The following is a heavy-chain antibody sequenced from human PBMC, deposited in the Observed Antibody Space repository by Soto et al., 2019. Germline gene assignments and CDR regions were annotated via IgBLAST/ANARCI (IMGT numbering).Heavy chain of an antibody. Sequence: GGSLRLSCAASGFTFSSYAMSWVRQAPGKGLEWVSAISGSGGSTYYADSVKGRFTISRDNSKNTLYLQMSSLRAEDTAVYYCAKGGTPHCFNCFIDYWGQGTLVTVSS. J-gene: IGHJ4*02. CDR3: AKGGTPHCFNCFIDY. CDR2: ISGSGGST. V-gene: IGHV3-23*01. CDR1: GFTFSSYA. D-gene: IGHD1-20*01.